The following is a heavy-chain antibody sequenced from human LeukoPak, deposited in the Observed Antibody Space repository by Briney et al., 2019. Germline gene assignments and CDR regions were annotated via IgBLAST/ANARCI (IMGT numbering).Heavy chain of an antibody. CDR2: IYYSGST. D-gene: IGHD3-22*01. CDR3: ARAPYYYDSSGYLGYFDY. CDR1: GGSISSGGYY. J-gene: IGHJ4*02. V-gene: IGHV4-61*08. Sequence: KTSQTLSLTCTVSGGSISSGGYYWSWIRQPPGKGLEWIGNIYYSGSTNYNPSLKSRVTISVDTSKNQFSLKLSSVTAADTAVYYCARAPYYYDSSGYLGYFDYWGQGTLVTVSS.